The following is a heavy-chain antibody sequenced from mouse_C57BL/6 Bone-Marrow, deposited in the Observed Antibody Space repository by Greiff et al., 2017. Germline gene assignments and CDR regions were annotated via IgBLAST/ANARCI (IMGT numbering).Heavy chain of an antibody. V-gene: IGHV1-74*01. CDR3: AIVSPYGSSYGYAMDY. D-gene: IGHD1-1*01. J-gene: IGHJ4*01. CDR2: IHPSDSDT. CDR1: GYTFTSYW. Sequence: QVQLQQPGAELVKPGASVKVSCKASGYTFTSYWMHWVKQRPGQGLEWIGRIHPSDSDTNYNQKFKGKATLTVDKSSSTAYMQLSSLTSEVSSVYYCAIVSPYGSSYGYAMDYWGQGTSVTFSS.